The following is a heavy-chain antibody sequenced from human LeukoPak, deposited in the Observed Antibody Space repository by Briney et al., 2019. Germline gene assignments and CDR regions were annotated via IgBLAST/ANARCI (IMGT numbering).Heavy chain of an antibody. CDR1: GFTFSSYA. CDR2: ISGSGGST. D-gene: IGHD3-10*01. J-gene: IGHJ4*02. Sequence: HPGGSLRLSCAASGFTFSSYAMSWVRQAPGKGLEWVSNISGSGGSTYYADSVKGRFTISRDNSKNTLYLQMNSLRAEDTAIYYCAKVHRAYDYDSGSYYDSGFDYWGQGTLVTVSS. CDR3: AKVHRAYDYDSGSYYDSGFDY. V-gene: IGHV3-23*01.